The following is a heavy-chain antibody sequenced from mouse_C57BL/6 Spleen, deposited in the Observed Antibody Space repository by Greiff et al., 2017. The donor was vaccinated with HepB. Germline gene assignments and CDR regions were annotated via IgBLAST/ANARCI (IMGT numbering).Heavy chain of an antibody. CDR1: GFTFSDYY. Sequence: EVKLVESGGGLVQPGGSLKLSCAASGFTFSDYYMYWVRQTPEKRLEWVAYISNGGGSTYYPDTVKGRFTISRDNAKNTLYLQMSRLKSEDTAMYYCARQDGYYSYYAMDYWGQGTSVTVSS. J-gene: IGHJ4*01. CDR3: ARQDGYYSYYAMDY. V-gene: IGHV5-12*01. D-gene: IGHD2-3*01. CDR2: ISNGGGST.